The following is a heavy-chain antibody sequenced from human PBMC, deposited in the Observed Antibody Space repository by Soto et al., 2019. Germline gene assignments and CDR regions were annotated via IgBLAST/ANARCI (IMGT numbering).Heavy chain of an antibody. V-gene: IGHV4-31*03. CDR2: IYYSGST. D-gene: IGHD1-26*01. CDR3: ASLKELPPHWYFDL. J-gene: IGHJ2*01. Sequence: QVQLQESGPGLVKPSQTLSLTCTVSGGSISSGGYYWSWIRQHPGKGLEWIGYIYYSGSTYYNPSPKSRVTISVDTSKNQFSLKLRSVTAADTAVYYCASLKELPPHWYFDLWGRGTLVTVSS. CDR1: GGSISSGGYY.